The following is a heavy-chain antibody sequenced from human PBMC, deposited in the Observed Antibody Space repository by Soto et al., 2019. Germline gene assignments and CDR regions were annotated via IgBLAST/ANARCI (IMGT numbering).Heavy chain of an antibody. CDR1: GGSVSSGSYY. V-gene: IGHV4-61*01. CDR3: ARDRAPNGYNHLDY. J-gene: IGHJ4*02. CDR2: IHYSGST. Sequence: PSETLFLTCTVSGGSVSSGSYYWSWIRQPPGKGLEWIGYIHYSGSTNYNPSLKSRVTMSVDTPKNQFSLKLSSVTAADTAVYYCARDRAPNGYNHLDYWGQGTLVTVSS. D-gene: IGHD5-12*01.